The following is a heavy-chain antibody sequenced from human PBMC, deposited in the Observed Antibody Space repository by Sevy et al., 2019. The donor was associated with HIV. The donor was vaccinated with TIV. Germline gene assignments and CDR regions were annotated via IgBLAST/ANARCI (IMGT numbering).Heavy chain of an antibody. CDR2: INQAGSDK. J-gene: IGHJ4*02. D-gene: IGHD2-15*01. Sequence: GGSLRLSCAASGFTFSDSWMTWVRQGPGKGLEWVANINQAGSDKYYVDSVRGQFTISRDNAKNSLYLQMNSLRVEDTALYYCAGGGFLSRYWGQGSLVTVSS. V-gene: IGHV3-7*01. CDR3: AGGGFLSRY. CDR1: GFTFSDSW.